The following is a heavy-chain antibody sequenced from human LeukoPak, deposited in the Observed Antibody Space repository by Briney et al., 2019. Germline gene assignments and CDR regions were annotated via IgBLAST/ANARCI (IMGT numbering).Heavy chain of an antibody. Sequence: GGSLRLSCAASGFTFSDYYMNWIRQAPGKGLEWVSYISRSGSTIYYADSVKGRFTISRDNAKNSLYLQMNSLRAEDTAVYFCARATWDPNYYYYMDVWGKGTTVTISS. CDR1: GFTFSDYY. CDR2: ISRSGSTI. V-gene: IGHV3-11*04. J-gene: IGHJ6*03. CDR3: ARATWDPNYYYYMDV. D-gene: IGHD1-26*01.